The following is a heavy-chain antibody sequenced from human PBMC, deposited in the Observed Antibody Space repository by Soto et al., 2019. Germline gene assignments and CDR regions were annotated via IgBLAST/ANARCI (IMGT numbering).Heavy chain of an antibody. CDR2: INPNNANT. D-gene: IGHD2-2*01. Sequence: QLVQSGAEVTKSGASVRVSCKAAGYTFMNHGISWVRQAPGQGLEWMGWINPNNANTYYAQKVEGRVTMTTDTSTSTAYIELTSLTSDDTAVYYCARDSTSPSCTSNSCPRGSWFDPWGQGTLLTVSS. CDR3: ARDSTSPSCTSNSCPRGSWFDP. V-gene: IGHV1-18*04. CDR1: GYTFMNHG. J-gene: IGHJ5*02.